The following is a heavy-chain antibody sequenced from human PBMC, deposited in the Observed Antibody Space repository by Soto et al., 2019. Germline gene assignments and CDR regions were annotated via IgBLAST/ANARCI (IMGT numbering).Heavy chain of an antibody. V-gene: IGHV1-69*13. CDR1: GGTFRTSA. Sequence: SVKVSCKTSGGTFRTSAISWVRQAPGHGLEWMGGIMPVFPTPDYAQKFQGRVTITADESTSTAYMELSSLGSEDTALYYCVRDGYYAGFDIWGRGTMVTVSS. D-gene: IGHD3-10*01. CDR2: IMPVFPTP. CDR3: VRDGYYAGFDI. J-gene: IGHJ3*02.